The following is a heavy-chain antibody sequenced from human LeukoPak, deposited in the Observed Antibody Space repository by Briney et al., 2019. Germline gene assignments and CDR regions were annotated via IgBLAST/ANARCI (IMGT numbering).Heavy chain of an antibody. J-gene: IGHJ4*02. CDR1: GYTFTSHY. CDR2: SNPNSGST. D-gene: IGHD3-10*01. Sequence: ASMKVSCKASGYTFTSHYINWVRQAPGQGLEWMGISNPNSGSTDYAQKFRGRVILTRDTSTSTFYMELSSLRSEDTAVYYCARSEYYGSGSFDYWGQGTLVTVPS. V-gene: IGHV1-46*01. CDR3: ARSEYYGSGSFDY.